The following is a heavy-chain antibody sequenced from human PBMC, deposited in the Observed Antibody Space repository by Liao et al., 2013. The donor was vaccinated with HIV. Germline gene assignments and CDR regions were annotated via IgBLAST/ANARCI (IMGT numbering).Heavy chain of an antibody. V-gene: IGHV4-34*01. D-gene: IGHD2-2*01. CDR2: INQSGSI. J-gene: IGHJ6*03. CDR3: ARGLWGSTSCEGWVCYYYYYYMDV. Sequence: QVQLQQWGRRTVEAFGDPVPHLRCLWWVLQWLLLELDPPAPQGRGLEWIGEINQSGSINYNPSLKSRVTISVDTSKNQFSLKLSSVTAADTAVYYCARGLWGSTSCEGWVCYYYYYYMDVWGKGTTVTVSS. CDR1: WVLQWLL.